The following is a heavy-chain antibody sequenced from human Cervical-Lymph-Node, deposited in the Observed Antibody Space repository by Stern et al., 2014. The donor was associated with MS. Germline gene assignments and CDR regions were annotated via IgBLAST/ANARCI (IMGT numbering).Heavy chain of an antibody. Sequence: VQLVQSGAEVKKPGASVKVSCKASGYTFTSYYKHWVRQAPGQGLEWMGIINPSGGSTTYAQKFQGRVTMTRDTSTSTVYMELSSLRSEDTAVYFCARDPYCSTTSCYEPMFDYWGQGTLVTVSS. D-gene: IGHD2-2*01. J-gene: IGHJ4*02. CDR1: GYTFTSYY. CDR2: INPSGGST. V-gene: IGHV1-46*03. CDR3: ARDPYCSTTSCYEPMFDY.